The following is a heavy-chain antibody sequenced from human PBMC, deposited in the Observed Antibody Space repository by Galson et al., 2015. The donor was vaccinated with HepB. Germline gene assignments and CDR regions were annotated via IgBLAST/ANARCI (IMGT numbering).Heavy chain of an antibody. J-gene: IGHJ6*02. CDR2: ISGSGGST. Sequence: SLRLSCAASGFTFTTYAMNWVRQAPGKGLEWVSRISGSGGSTYYADSVKGRFTISRDNSKSTLYLQMNSLRVDDTAVYFCAKAGCGVTCYYAMDVWGQVTTVTVSS. CDR3: AKAGCGVTCYYAMDV. CDR1: GFTFTTYA. D-gene: IGHD2-21*01. V-gene: IGHV3-23*01.